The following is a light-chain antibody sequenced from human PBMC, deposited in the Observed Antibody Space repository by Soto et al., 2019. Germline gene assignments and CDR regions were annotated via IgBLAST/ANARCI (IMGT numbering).Light chain of an antibody. Sequence: DIQMTQSPSTLSASVGDRVTITCRARQSISSWLAWYQQKPGKAPKLLIYKASSLESGVPSRVSCSGSGTEVTLTISSLQPDEFATYYCQQYNSYLYTFGQGTKLEIK. V-gene: IGKV1-5*03. CDR3: QQYNSYLYT. CDR2: KAS. J-gene: IGKJ2*01. CDR1: QSISSW.